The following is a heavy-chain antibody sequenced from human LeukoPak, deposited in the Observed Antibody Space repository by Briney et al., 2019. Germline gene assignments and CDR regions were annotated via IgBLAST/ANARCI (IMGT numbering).Heavy chain of an antibody. V-gene: IGHV3-23*01. J-gene: IGHJ4*02. Sequence: QPGGSLRLSCAASGFTFSTYAMSWVRQAPGKELEWVSAISGSGGSTYYADSVKGRFTISRDNSKNTLYLQMNSLRAEDTAVYYCAKVGYSSSWGGYYFDYWGQGTLVTVYS. CDR2: ISGSGGST. CDR1: GFTFSTYA. CDR3: AKVGYSSSWGGYYFDY. D-gene: IGHD6-13*01.